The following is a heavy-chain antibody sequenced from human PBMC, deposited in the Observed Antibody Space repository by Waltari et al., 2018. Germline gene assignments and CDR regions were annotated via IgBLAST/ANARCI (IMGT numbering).Heavy chain of an antibody. D-gene: IGHD5-18*01. Sequence: EVHVVESGGGLVQPGGSLRLSCAASGFTFTSFCLSWVRQAPGKGLEWVASINQDGSDTYYVDSVKGRFIISRDNAENSLFLQMSSLSAEDTAVYSCATTLFRTQRGDGVDVWGQGTTVIVSS. V-gene: IGHV3-7*01. J-gene: IGHJ6*02. CDR3: ATTLFRTQRGDGVDV. CDR2: INQDGSDT. CDR1: GFTFTSFC.